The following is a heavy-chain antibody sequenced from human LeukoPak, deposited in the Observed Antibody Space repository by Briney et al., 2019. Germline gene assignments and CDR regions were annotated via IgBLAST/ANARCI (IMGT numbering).Heavy chain of an antibody. J-gene: IGHJ4*02. D-gene: IGHD5-18*01. CDR3: AKDAAWIQFDD. CDR1: GFTFSSHG. Sequence: PGGSLRLSCVGSGFTFSSHGMNWVRQAPGKGLEWVSGLSPSGDRPYYADSVKGRSTISRDNSKNTVYLQMNSLGAEDTAVYFCAKDAAWIQFDDWGQGILVTVSS. CDR2: LSPSGDRP. V-gene: IGHV3-23*01.